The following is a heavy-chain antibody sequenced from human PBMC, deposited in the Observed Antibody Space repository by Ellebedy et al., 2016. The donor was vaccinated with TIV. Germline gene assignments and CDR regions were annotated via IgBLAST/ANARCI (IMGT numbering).Heavy chain of an antibody. J-gene: IGHJ4*02. CDR2: MSSSGSSI. V-gene: IGHV3-48*03. D-gene: IGHD3-22*01. Sequence: PGGSLRLSCAASGFTFSSYEMNWVRQAPGKGLEWVSYMSSSGSSIYYADSVKGRFTISRDNAKNSLYLQMNSLRAEDTAVYYCARGDYYDTRGYYPFDYWGQGTLVTVSS. CDR1: GFTFSSYE. CDR3: ARGDYYDTRGYYPFDY.